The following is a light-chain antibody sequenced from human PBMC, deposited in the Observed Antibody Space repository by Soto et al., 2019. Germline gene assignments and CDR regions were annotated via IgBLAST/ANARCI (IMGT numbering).Light chain of an antibody. V-gene: IGLV2-8*01. CDR3: SSFAGSNEVV. Sequence: QSALTQPPSASGSPGQSVPISCTGTSSDVGAYNYVSWYQQHPGKAPKVMIFEVSKRPSGVPDRFSGSKSGNTASLTVSGLQAEDEADYYCSSFAGSNEVVFGGGTKLTVL. CDR2: EVS. J-gene: IGLJ3*02. CDR1: SSDVGAYNY.